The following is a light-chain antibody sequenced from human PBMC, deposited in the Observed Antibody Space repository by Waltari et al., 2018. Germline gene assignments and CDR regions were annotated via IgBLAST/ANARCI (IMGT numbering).Light chain of an antibody. Sequence: EIVLTHSPANLPLSPGGRATPSCRASQSVSSYLAWYQQKPGQAPRLLTYGASNRATGIPDRFSGSGSGTDFTLTISSLEPEDFEIYYCQQYVNLQFTFGPGTTVDIK. J-gene: IGKJ3*01. CDR2: GAS. CDR1: QSVSSY. V-gene: IGKV3-11*01. CDR3: QQYVNLQFT.